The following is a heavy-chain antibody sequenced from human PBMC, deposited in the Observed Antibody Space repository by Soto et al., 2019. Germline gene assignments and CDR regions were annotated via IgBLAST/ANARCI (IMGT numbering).Heavy chain of an antibody. Sequence: GASVKVSCKASGYTFTSYYMHWVRQAPGQGLEWMGIINPSGGSTSYAQKFQGRVTMTRDTSTSTVYMELSSLRSEDTAVYYCARGDLLRYFDWLSNYYYYGMDVWGQGTTVTVYS. CDR1: GYTFTSYY. V-gene: IGHV1-46*01. J-gene: IGHJ6*02. D-gene: IGHD3-9*01. CDR3: ARGDLLRYFDWLSNYYYYGMDV. CDR2: INPSGGST.